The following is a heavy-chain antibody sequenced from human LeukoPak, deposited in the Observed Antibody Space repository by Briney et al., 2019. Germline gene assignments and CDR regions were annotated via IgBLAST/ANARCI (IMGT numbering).Heavy chain of an antibody. D-gene: IGHD3-3*02. CDR3: AKGKLVTFLTWFDP. V-gene: IGHV3-23*01. Sequence: PGGSLRLSCAASGFTFSTYAMTWVRQAPGKGLEWVSAISGSGGTTYYADSVKGRFTISRDNSKNTLYLQMNSLRAEDTALYYCAKGKLVTFLTWFDPWGQGTPVTVSS. J-gene: IGHJ5*02. CDR2: ISGSGGTT. CDR1: GFTFSTYA.